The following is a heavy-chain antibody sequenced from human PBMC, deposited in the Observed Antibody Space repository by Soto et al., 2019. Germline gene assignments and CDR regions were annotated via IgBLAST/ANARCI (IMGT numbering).Heavy chain of an antibody. V-gene: IGHV3-30-3*01. Sequence: GGSLRLSCAASGFTFNTYSMHWVRQAPGKGLEWVEVISDDGSNKYYADSVKGRFTISRDNAKNSLYLQMNSLRVEDTAVYFCARGDYYDTSGPFSDAFDIWGQGTMVTVSS. CDR1: GFTFNTYS. CDR2: ISDDGSNK. J-gene: IGHJ3*02. CDR3: ARGDYYDTSGPFSDAFDI. D-gene: IGHD3-22*01.